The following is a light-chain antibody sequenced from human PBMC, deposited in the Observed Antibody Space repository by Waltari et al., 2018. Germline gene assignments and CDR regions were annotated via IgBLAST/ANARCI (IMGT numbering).Light chain of an antibody. Sequence: DIQMTQSPTTLSASVGDRVTITCRASESVKNNLAWYQQKAGKAPKCLIHKAFRLESGVPSRFSGSGFGTEFTLAISSLQPDDSAIYYCQQYNVLPVTFGGGTKVEIK. CDR2: KAF. V-gene: IGKV1-5*03. CDR3: QQYNVLPVT. J-gene: IGKJ4*01. CDR1: ESVKNN.